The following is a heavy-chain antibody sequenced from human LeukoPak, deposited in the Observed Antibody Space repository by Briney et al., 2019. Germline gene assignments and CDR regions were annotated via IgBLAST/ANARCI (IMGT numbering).Heavy chain of an antibody. Sequence: PSETLSLTCTVSGGSISSDYWSWIRQPPGKGLEWIGYIYYSGSTNYNPSLKSRVTISVDTSKKQFSLKLSSVTAADTAVYYCARRPLPVTYYYHYMDVWGKGTTVTISS. CDR2: IYYSGST. D-gene: IGHD5-18*01. CDR1: GGSISSDY. V-gene: IGHV4-59*12. J-gene: IGHJ6*03. CDR3: ARRPLPVTYYYHYMDV.